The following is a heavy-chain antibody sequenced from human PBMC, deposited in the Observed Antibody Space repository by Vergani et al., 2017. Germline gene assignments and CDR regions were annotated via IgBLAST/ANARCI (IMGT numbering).Heavy chain of an antibody. V-gene: IGHV4-30-4*01. CDR3: AXGRMPYYYYGMDV. D-gene: IGHD2-2*01. CDR1: GDSINSADHY. CDR2: IYQSETT. J-gene: IGHJ6*02. Sequence: QVQLQESGPGLVKPSQTLPVSCTVSGDSINSADHYWTWLRQSPGKGLEWIGYIYQSETTSYNPSLGSRVTISFETSKNQFSLKLRSVTAADTAVYFCAXGRMPYYYYGMDVWGLGTTVTVSS.